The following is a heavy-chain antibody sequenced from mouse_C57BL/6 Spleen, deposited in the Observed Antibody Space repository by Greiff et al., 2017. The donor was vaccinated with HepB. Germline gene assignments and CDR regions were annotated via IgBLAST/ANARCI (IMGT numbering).Heavy chain of an antibody. V-gene: IGHV5-12*01. CDR3: AEQESYAMDY. Sequence: DVQLQESGGGLVQPGGSLKLSCAASGFTFSDYYMYWVRQTPEKRLEWVAYISNGGGSTYYPDTVKGRFTITRDNTKNTLYLQLSRLKSEDTAMYYCAEQESYAMDYWGQGTSVTVSS. CDR1: GFTFSDYY. CDR2: ISNGGGST. J-gene: IGHJ4*01.